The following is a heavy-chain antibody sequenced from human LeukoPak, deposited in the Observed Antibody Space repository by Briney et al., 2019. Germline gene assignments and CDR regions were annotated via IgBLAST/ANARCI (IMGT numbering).Heavy chain of an antibody. Sequence: PSETLSLTCTVSGGSISSSSYYWGWIRQPPGKGLEWNGSIYYSGSTYYNPSLKSRVTISVDTSKNQFSLKLSSVTAADTAVYYCARHAEAELLDYWGQGTLVTVSS. CDR1: GGSISSSSYY. CDR3: ARHAEAELLDY. D-gene: IGHD1-26*01. J-gene: IGHJ4*02. CDR2: IYYSGST. V-gene: IGHV4-39*01.